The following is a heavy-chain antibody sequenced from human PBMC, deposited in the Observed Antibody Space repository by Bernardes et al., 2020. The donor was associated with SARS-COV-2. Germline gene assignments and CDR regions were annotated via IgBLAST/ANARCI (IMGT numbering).Heavy chain of an antibody. J-gene: IGHJ6*02. CDR2: IKQDGSEK. CDR3: ARDIWFGESQAYYYYYGMDV. Sequence: GGSLRLSCAASGFTFSSYWMSWVRQPPGKGLEWVANIKQDGSEKYYVDSVKGRFTISRDNAKNSLYLQMNSLRAEDTAVYYCARDIWFGESQAYYYYYGMDVWGQGTTVTVSS. V-gene: IGHV3-7*01. D-gene: IGHD3-10*01. CDR1: GFTFSSYW.